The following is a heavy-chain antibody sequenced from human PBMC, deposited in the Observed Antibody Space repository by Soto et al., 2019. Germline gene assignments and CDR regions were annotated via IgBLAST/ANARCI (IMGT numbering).Heavy chain of an antibody. CDR1: GGSISSGGSY. CDR3: ARNRYYDAIWFDP. J-gene: IGHJ5*02. V-gene: IGHV4-31*03. CDR2: IYYSGST. D-gene: IGHD3-16*01. Sequence: SETLSLTCTVSGGSISSGGSYWNWIHQHPGKGLEWIGYIYYSGSTYYNPSLKSRVTMSVDTSKNQFSLKLSSVTAADTAVYYCARNRYYDAIWFDPWGQGTLVTVSS.